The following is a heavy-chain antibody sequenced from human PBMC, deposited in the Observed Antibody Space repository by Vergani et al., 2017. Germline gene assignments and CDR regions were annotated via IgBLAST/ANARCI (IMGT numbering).Heavy chain of an antibody. CDR3: AKEGGGYCSGGTCYPEY. J-gene: IGHJ4*01. V-gene: IGHV3-30*02. CDR2: IRSDESRR. CDR1: GFTFNSYG. D-gene: IGHD2-15*01. Sequence: QVQLVESGGGVVKPGGSLRLSCEASGFTFNSYGMHWVRQAPGKGLEWVASIRSDESRRYYGDSMEGPFTISRDNSKNTLYLQMKSLRPEDTAVYYCAKEGGGYCSGGTCYPEYWGQGTLVIVSS.